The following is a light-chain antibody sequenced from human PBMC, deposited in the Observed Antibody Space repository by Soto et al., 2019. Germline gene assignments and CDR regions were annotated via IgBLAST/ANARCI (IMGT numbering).Light chain of an antibody. CDR3: QQRSNWPIT. CDR1: QSVSSNY. CDR2: RAS. V-gene: IGKV3D-20*02. Sequence: EIVLTRSPGTLALSPGERATLSCRASQSVSSNYLAWYQQKPGQAPKVLIYRASIRATGIPDRFSGSGSGTDFTLTISSLEPEDFAVYYCQQRSNWPITFGQGTRLEIK. J-gene: IGKJ5*01.